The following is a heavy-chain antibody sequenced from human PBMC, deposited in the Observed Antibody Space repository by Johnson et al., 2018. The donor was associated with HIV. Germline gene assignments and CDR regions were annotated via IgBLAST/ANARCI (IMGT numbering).Heavy chain of an antibody. D-gene: IGHD6-19*01. CDR3: ARTRAGAFDI. J-gene: IGHJ3*02. Sequence: VQLVESGGGLVQPGRSLRLSCAASGFTFSSYAMSWVRQVPGKGLVWVSRINSDGSTTTYADSVKGRFTISRDNSKNTLYLQMNSLRVEDTAVYYCARTRAGAFDIWGQGTMVTVSS. CDR2: INSDGSTT. V-gene: IGHV3-23*04. CDR1: GFTFSSYA.